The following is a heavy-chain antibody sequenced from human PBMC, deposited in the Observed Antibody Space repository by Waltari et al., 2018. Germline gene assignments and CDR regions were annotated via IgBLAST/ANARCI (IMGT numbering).Heavy chain of an antibody. Sequence: QLQLQESGPGLVKPSETLALTCTVSGGSLSSSSYYWGWIPQPPGKGLEWIGSLYYSGSTYYNPSLKSRVTISVDTSKNQFSLKLSSVTAADTAVYYCASNYDSSGYYQSEWGQGTLVTVSS. D-gene: IGHD3-22*01. CDR1: GGSLSSSSYY. CDR2: LYYSGST. CDR3: ASNYDSSGYYQSE. J-gene: IGHJ4*02. V-gene: IGHV4-39*01.